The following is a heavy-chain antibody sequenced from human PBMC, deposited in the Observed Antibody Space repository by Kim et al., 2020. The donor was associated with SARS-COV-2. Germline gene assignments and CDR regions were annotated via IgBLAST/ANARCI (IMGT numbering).Heavy chain of an antibody. V-gene: IGHV3-21*01. D-gene: IGHD2-15*01. CDR1: RFTFSTYR. CDR2: ISSSSDYI. Sequence: GGSLRLSCAVSRFTFSTYRMSWVRQAPGKGLEWVSSISSSSDYIYYADSVKGRFTISRDNAKNSLYLQMNSLRAEDTAVYYCARDSPVAPIHYWGQGTLV. CDR3: ARDSPVAPIHY. J-gene: IGHJ4*02.